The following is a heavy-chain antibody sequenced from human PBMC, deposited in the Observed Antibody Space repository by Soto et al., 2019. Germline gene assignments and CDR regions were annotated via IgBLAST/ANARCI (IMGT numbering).Heavy chain of an antibody. CDR2: IFSGGTT. CDR1: GFTVSSYY. J-gene: IGHJ6*03. D-gene: IGHD2-2*01. Sequence: PGGSLRLSCVVSGFTVSSYYLSWVRQTPRKGLEWVSVIFSGGTTYYADSVKGRFTISRDNAKNSLYLQMNSLRAEDTAVYYCARDRGYCSSTSCYYMDVWGKGTTVTVSS. CDR3: ARDRGYCSSTSCYYMDV. V-gene: IGHV3-66*01.